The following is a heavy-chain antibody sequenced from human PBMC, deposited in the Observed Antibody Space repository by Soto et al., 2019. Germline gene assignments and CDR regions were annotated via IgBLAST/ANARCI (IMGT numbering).Heavy chain of an antibody. CDR2: ISSSSSTI. D-gene: IGHD5-12*01. V-gene: IGHV3-48*02. Sequence: EVLLVESGGGLVQPGGSLRLSCAASGFTFSSYSMNWVRQAPGKGLEWVSYISSSSSTIYYADSVKGRFTISRDDAKNSLYLQLNSLRDEDTAVYYCAIVISGYGYYYYYGMDVWGQGTTVTFSS. CDR1: GFTFSSYS. CDR3: AIVISGYGYYYYYGMDV. J-gene: IGHJ6*02.